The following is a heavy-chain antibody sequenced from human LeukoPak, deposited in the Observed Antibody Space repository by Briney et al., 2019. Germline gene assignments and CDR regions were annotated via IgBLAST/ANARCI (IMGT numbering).Heavy chain of an antibody. V-gene: IGHV3-48*02. D-gene: IGHD1-26*01. Sequence: GGSLRLSRAASGFTFSSYSMNWVRQAPGKGLEWVSYISSSSSTIYYADSVKGRFTISRDNAKNSLYLQMNSLRDEDTAVYYCARGWIVGATFFDYWGQGTLVTVSS. CDR2: ISSSSSTI. CDR3: ARGWIVGATFFDY. CDR1: GFTFSSYS. J-gene: IGHJ4*02.